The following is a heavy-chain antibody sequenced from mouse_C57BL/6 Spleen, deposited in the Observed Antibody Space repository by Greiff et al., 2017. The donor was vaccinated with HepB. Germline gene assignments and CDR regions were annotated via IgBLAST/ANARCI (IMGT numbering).Heavy chain of an antibody. CDR3: ARGGGPWFAY. CDR1: GFTFSDYG. J-gene: IGHJ3*01. V-gene: IGHV5-17*01. Sequence: VQLKESGGGLVKPGGSLKLSCAASGFTFSDYGMHWVRQAPEKGLEWVAYISSGSSTIYYADTVKGRFTIARDNAKNTLFLQMTSLRSEDTAMYYCARGGGPWFAYWGQGTLVTVSA. D-gene: IGHD1-1*02. CDR2: ISSGSSTI.